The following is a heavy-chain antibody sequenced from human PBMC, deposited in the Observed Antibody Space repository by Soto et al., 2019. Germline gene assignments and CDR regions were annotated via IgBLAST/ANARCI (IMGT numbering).Heavy chain of an antibody. D-gene: IGHD2-15*01. CDR1: GFTFSSYG. V-gene: IGHV3-48*03. Sequence: SLRLSCAASGFTFSSYGMNWVRQAPGKGLEWVSYISSSGSTIYYADSVKGRFTISRDNAKNSLYLQMNSLRAEDTAVYYCASWVVAADHNGFDPCGQGTLVTVSS. CDR2: ISSSGSTI. CDR3: ASWVVAADHNGFDP. J-gene: IGHJ5*02.